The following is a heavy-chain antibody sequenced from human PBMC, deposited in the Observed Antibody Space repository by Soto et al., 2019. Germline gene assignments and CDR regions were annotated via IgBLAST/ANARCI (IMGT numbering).Heavy chain of an antibody. CDR3: ARGAALAGKLDL. V-gene: IGHV3-21*06. Sequence: PGGSLRLSCEASGFTFTSDSMTWVRQAPRKGLEWVSSISSHGRDIFYADSVKGRFTISRDNAKDSLHLQMNSLTGEDSAVYYCARGAALAGKLDLWGQGTLVTVSS. CDR1: GFTFTSDS. D-gene: IGHD6-19*01. J-gene: IGHJ4*02. CDR2: ISSHGRDI.